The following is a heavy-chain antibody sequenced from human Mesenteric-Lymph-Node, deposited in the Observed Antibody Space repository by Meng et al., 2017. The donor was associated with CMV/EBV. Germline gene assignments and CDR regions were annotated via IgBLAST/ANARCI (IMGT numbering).Heavy chain of an antibody. V-gene: IGHV4-61*01. D-gene: IGHD3-10*01. CDR3: ATSNDYYIND. CDR1: GGSVSNDLYY. CDR2: IHHSGGS. Sequence: SLTCIVSGGSVSNDLYYWSWIRQPPGKGLEWIGEIHHSGGSTYIPSLSSRVTMSVDRSKNQFSLTMTSVSAADTAVYFCATSNDYYINDWGQGTLVTVSS. J-gene: IGHJ4*02.